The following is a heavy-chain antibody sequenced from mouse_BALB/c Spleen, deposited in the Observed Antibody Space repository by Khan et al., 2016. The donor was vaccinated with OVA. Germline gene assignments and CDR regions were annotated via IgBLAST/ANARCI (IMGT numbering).Heavy chain of an antibody. CDR3: ASVLFDV. J-gene: IGHJ1*01. CDR1: GYTFTDYY. CDR2: INHDNGDT. V-gene: IGHV1-19*01. Sequence: VQLQQSGPELVKPGASVRMSCKASGYTFTDYYMKWMKQSHGKSLEWIGDINHDNGDTLYNQKFKGKATLTVDKSSTKAYMQLNRLTSVYSAVYYCASVLFDVWGAGTTVAVSS.